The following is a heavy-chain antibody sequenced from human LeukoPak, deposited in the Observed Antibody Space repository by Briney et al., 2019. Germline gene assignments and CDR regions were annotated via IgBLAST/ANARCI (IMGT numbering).Heavy chain of an antibody. Sequence: PGGSLRLSCTVSGFTVSSNSMSWVRQAPGKGLEWVSFIYSDNTHYSDSVKGRFTISRDNSKNTLYLQMNSLRAEDTAVYYCAKLAVAGHPYYFDYWGQGTLVTVSS. V-gene: IGHV3-53*01. CDR3: AKLAVAGHPYYFDY. D-gene: IGHD6-19*01. CDR2: IYSDNT. CDR1: GFTVSSNS. J-gene: IGHJ4*02.